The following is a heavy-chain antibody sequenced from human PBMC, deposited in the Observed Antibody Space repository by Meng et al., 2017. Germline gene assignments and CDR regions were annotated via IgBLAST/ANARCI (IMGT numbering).Heavy chain of an antibody. CDR3: ARAMTTVMIDY. CDR1: GDTFTSYD. J-gene: IGHJ4*02. Sequence: QGQLVESGAKVKNPGASVKVPCKAFGDTFTSYDYNWVRQATGQGLEWMGWMNPNSGNTGYAQKFQGRVTMTRNTSISTAYMELSSLRSEDTAVYYCARAMTTVMIDYWGQGTLVTVSS. CDR2: MNPNSGNT. V-gene: IGHV1-8*01. D-gene: IGHD4-17*01.